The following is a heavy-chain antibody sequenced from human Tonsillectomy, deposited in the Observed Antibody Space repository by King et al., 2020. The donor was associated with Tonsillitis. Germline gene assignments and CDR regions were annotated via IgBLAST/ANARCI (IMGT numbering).Heavy chain of an antibody. CDR3: AKAQAAAGRFPTDY. J-gene: IGHJ4*02. CDR1: GFTFDDYA. V-gene: IGHV3-9*01. D-gene: IGHD6-13*01. CDR2: IHWNSGTL. Sequence: VQLVESGGGLVQPGRSLRLSCAASGFTFDDYAMHWVRQAPGKGLEVVSGIHWNSGTLGYADSLKGRFTISRDNAKNSLYLQMNSLRDEYTGLYYCAKAQAAAGRFPTDYWGQGTLVTVSS.